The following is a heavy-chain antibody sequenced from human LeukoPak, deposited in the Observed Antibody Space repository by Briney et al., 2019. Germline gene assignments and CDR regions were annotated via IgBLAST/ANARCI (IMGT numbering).Heavy chain of an antibody. D-gene: IGHD2-15*01. Sequence: SQTLSLTCAISGDSVSSNSAAWNWIRQSPSRGLEWLGRTYYRSKWYNDYAASVRSRITINPDTSNNQFALQLKSVTPEDTAVYYCARGDSGCIDYWGQGTLVTVSS. V-gene: IGHV6-1*01. J-gene: IGHJ4*02. CDR2: TYYRSKWYN. CDR3: ARGDSGCIDY. CDR1: GDSVSSNSAA.